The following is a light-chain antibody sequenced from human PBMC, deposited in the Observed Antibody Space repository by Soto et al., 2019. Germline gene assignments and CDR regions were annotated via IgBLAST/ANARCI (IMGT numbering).Light chain of an antibody. V-gene: IGKV1-33*01. CDR1: QDISNY. CDR2: DAS. Sequence: DIPMTQSPSSLSASVGDRVTITCQASQDISNYLNWYQQKPGKAPKLLIYDASNLETGVPSRFSGSGSGTDFTFTISSLQPEDIATYYCQQYDNLPITFGQGTRLGIK. CDR3: QQYDNLPIT. J-gene: IGKJ5*01.